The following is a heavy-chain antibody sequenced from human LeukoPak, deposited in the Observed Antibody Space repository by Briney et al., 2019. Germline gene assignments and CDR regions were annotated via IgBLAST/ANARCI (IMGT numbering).Heavy chain of an antibody. Sequence: GGTLRLSCAASGFTFSNSAMTWVRQAPGKGLEWVSDISASGGSTYYADSVTGRFTISRDNSKNTRYLQMNSRRAEGTAVYYCASPGSSEQLLNYWGRGTLVTVSS. CDR3: ASPGSSEQLLNY. CDR2: ISASGGST. V-gene: IGHV3-23*01. D-gene: IGHD6-13*01. J-gene: IGHJ4*02. CDR1: GFTFSNSA.